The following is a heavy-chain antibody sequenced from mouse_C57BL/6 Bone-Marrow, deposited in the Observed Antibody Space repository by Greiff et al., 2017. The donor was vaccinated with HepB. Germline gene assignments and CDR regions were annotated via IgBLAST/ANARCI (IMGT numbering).Heavy chain of an antibody. CDR1: GFTFNTYA. CDR2: IRSKSSNYAT. J-gene: IGHJ4*01. V-gene: IGHV10-3*01. D-gene: IGHD2-2*01. Sequence: EVLLVESGGGLVQPKGSLKLSCAASGFTFNTYAMHWVRQAPGKGLEWVARIRSKSSNYATYYAESVKARFTISRADSQSMLYLQMNKLKTEEAAKYYSVRDDYGSEKAMDYWGQGTSVTVSS. CDR3: VRDDYGSEKAMDY.